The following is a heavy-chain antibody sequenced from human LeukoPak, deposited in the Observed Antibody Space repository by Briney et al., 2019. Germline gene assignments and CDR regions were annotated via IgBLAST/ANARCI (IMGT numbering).Heavy chain of an antibody. CDR3: ALNRGSGWYFHY. CDR1: GFTFSSYA. J-gene: IGHJ4*02. Sequence: PGGSLRPSCAASGFTFSSYAMYWVRQAPGKGLQWVATILYDGSNKYYVDSVKGRFTISRDNSKNTLYLQMNSLRAEDTAVYYCALNRGSGWYFHYWGQGTLVTVSS. D-gene: IGHD6-19*01. V-gene: IGHV3-30*04. CDR2: ILYDGSNK.